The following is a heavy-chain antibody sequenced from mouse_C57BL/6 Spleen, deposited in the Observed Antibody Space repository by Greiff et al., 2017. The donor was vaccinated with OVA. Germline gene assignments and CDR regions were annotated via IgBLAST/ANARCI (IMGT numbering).Heavy chain of an antibody. V-gene: IGHV1-55*01. Sequence: QVQLQQPGAELVKPGASVKMSCKASGYTFTSYWITWVKQRPGQGLEWIGDIYPGSGSTNYNEKFKSKATLTVDTSSSTAYMQLSSLTSEDSAVYYCARKERGPAYCDYWGQGTTLTVSS. D-gene: IGHD3-3*01. CDR3: ARKERGPAYCDY. J-gene: IGHJ2*01. CDR2: IYPGSGST. CDR1: GYTFTSYW.